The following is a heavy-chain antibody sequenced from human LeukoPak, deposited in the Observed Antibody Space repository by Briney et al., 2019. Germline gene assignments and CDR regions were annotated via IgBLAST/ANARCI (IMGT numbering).Heavy chain of an antibody. Sequence: ASVKVSCKASGYTFTDYALRWVRQVPGQRLEWMGWINAGNGNTKYSQKFQGRVTITRDTSASTAYMELSSPRSEDTAVYYCARRLGYCSGGSCGTGGWFDPWGQGTLVTVSS. CDR2: INAGNGNT. CDR1: GYTFTDYA. V-gene: IGHV1-3*01. D-gene: IGHD2-15*01. J-gene: IGHJ5*02. CDR3: ARRLGYCSGGSCGTGGWFDP.